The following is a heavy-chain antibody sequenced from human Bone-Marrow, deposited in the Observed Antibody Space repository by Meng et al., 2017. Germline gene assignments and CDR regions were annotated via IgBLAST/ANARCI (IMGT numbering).Heavy chain of an antibody. CDR2: IIPIFGTA. V-gene: IGHV1-69*05. D-gene: IGHD3-22*01. CDR1: GGTFSSYA. J-gene: IGHJ3*02. CDR3: ARPLRDYYDSSGSQLGDFDI. Sequence: SVKVSCKASGGTFSSYAISWVRQAPGQGREWMGGIIPIFGTANYAQKFQGRVTITTDESTSTAYMELSSLRSEDTAVYYCARPLRDYYDSSGSQLGDFDIWGQGTMVTVSS.